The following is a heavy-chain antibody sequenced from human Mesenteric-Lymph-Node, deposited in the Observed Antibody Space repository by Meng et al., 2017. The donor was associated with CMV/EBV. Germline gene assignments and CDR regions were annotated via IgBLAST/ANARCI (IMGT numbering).Heavy chain of an antibody. D-gene: IGHD7-27*01. V-gene: IGHV5-51*01. CDR3: ARHWGGRGDAFDV. CDR2: IYPRDCDT. J-gene: IGHJ3*01. CDR1: GDTFSSYW. Sequence: GESLKISCKGDGDTFSSYWIGWVRQMPGKGLEWVGIIYPRDCDTRYSPSFQGQVTMSADKPISTAYLQWNSLKASDTAMYYCARHWGGRGDAFDVWGQGTMVTVSS.